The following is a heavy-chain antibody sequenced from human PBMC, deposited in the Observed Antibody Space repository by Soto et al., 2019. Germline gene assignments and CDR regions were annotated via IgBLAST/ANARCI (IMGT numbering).Heavy chain of an antibody. CDR2: IYYSGST. D-gene: IGHD1-26*01. Sequence: QVQLQESGPGLVKPSETLSLTCTVSGGSISSYYWSWIRQPPGKGLEWIGYIYYSGSTNYNPSLKRRVTISVDTSKNQFSLKLSSVTAADTAVYYCAREGGHYYCYYMDVWGKGTTVTVSS. CDR1: GGSISSYY. CDR3: AREGGHYYCYYMDV. J-gene: IGHJ6*03. V-gene: IGHV4-59*01.